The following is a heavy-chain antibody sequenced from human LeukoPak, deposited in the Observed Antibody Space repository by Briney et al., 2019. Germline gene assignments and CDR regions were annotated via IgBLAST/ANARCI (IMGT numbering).Heavy chain of an antibody. Sequence: GGSLRLSCAASGFTFRSYSMNWVRQAPGKGLEWVSYISSSGRTIYYADSVKGRFTISRDNAKNSLFLQMNSLRAEDTAVYYCTRPQPYDYWGQETLVTVSS. CDR3: TRPQPYDY. D-gene: IGHD5-18*01. CDR2: ISSSGRTI. J-gene: IGHJ4*02. V-gene: IGHV3-48*01. CDR1: GFTFRSYS.